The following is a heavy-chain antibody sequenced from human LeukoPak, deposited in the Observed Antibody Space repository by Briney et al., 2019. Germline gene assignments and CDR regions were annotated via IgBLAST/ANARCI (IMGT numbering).Heavy chain of an antibody. CDR2: IYTSGST. CDR1: GGSISSGSYY. CDR3: ARDLLWFGELENYCYGMDV. Sequence: SQTLSLTCTVSGGSISSGSYYWSWIRQPAGKGLEWIGRIYTSGSTNYNPSLKSRVTISVDTSKNQFSLKLSSVTAADTAVYYCARDLLWFGELENYCYGMDVWGQGTTVTVSS. D-gene: IGHD3-10*01. J-gene: IGHJ6*02. V-gene: IGHV4-61*02.